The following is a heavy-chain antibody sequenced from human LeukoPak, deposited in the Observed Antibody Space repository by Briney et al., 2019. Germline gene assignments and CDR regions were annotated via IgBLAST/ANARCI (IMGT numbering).Heavy chain of an antibody. CDR2: INPNSGGT. CDR3: ASVYYYDSGSYSAGPEYFQH. J-gene: IGHJ1*01. V-gene: IGHV1-2*06. CDR1: GYTFTGYY. Sequence: GASVTVSCKASGYTFTGYYMHWVRQAPGQGLEWMGRINPNSGGTNYAQKFQGRVAMTRDTSISTAYMELSKLRSDDTAVYYFASVYYYDSGSYSAGPEYFQHGGQGTLVTVSS. D-gene: IGHD3-10*01.